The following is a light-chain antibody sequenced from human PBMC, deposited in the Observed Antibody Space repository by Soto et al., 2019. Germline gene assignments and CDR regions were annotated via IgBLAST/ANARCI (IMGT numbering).Light chain of an antibody. Sequence: QSALTQPASVSGSPGQSITISCTGTSSDVGGYNFVSWYQQHPGKAPKLMIYEVNNRPSGVSNRFSGSKSGNTASLTISGLQAEDEADYYCSSSTSSTTQVSGGGTKLTVL. CDR1: SSDVGGYNF. J-gene: IGLJ3*02. CDR3: SSSTSSTTQV. CDR2: EVN. V-gene: IGLV2-14*01.